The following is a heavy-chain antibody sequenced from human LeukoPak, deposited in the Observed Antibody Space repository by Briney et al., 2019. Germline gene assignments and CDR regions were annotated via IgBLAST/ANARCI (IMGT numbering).Heavy chain of an antibody. J-gene: IGHJ4*02. CDR3: ARARGSYCFDY. CDR2: VNPNSGDT. Sequence: ASVKVSCKASGYTFTGYYLHWVRQAPGQGLEWMGCVNPNSGDTNYAQKFQGRVTMTRDTSISTAYMELSRLRSDDTAVYYCARARGSYCFDYWGQGTLVTVSS. CDR1: GYTFTGYY. D-gene: IGHD3-10*01. V-gene: IGHV1-2*02.